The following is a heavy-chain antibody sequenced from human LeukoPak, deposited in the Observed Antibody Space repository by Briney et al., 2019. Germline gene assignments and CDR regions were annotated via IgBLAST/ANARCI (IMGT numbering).Heavy chain of an antibody. Sequence: GGSLRLSCAASGFTFSSYEMNWVRQAPGKGLEWVSYISSSGSTIYYADSVKGRFTISRDNAKNSLYLQMNSLRAEDTAVYYCARKDSGYVGHSDYWGQGTLVTVSS. CDR3: ARKDSGYVGHSDY. CDR2: ISSSGSTI. J-gene: IGHJ4*02. V-gene: IGHV3-48*03. D-gene: IGHD5-12*01. CDR1: GFTFSSYE.